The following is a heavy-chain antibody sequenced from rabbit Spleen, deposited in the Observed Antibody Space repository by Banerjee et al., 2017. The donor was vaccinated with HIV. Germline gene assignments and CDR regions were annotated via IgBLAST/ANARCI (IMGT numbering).Heavy chain of an antibody. CDR2: IYGGNGGSA. D-gene: IGHD8-1*01. CDR1: GIDFSSYW. CDR3: AREGDDSNYGDDGFDP. V-gene: IGHV1S45*01. Sequence: QEQLEESGGGLVKPGGTMKLTCKASGIDFSSYWMCWVRRATGKGLEWIACIYGGNGGSAYYASWAKGRFTISKTSSTTVTLQMTSLTAADTATYFCAREGDDSNYGDDGFDPWGPGTLVTVS. J-gene: IGHJ2*01.